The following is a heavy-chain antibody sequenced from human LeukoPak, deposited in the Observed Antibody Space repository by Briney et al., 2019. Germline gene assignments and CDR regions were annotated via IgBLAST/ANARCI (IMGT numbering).Heavy chain of an antibody. Sequence: SETLSLTCVVSGDSINYDYWSWIRQPAGKGLEYIGRINAGGTTNYNPSLRSRVTISVDTSKNQFSLNLRSVSAADTALYFCARTLLPALKGAFDVWGQGTMVTVSS. CDR3: ARTLLPALKGAFDV. CDR2: INAGGTT. V-gene: IGHV4-4*07. CDR1: GDSINYDY. D-gene: IGHD3-10*01. J-gene: IGHJ3*01.